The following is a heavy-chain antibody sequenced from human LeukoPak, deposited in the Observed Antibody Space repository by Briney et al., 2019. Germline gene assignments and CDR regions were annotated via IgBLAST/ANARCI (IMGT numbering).Heavy chain of an antibody. Sequence: PSETLSLTCAVYGGSFSGYYWSWIRQPPGKGLEWIGEINHSGSTNYNPSLKSRVTISVDTSKNQSSLKLSSVTAADTAVYYCGGESYTYYFDYWGQGTLVTVSS. D-gene: IGHD1-26*01. J-gene: IGHJ4*02. CDR3: GGESYTYYFDY. V-gene: IGHV4-34*01. CDR2: INHSGST. CDR1: GGSFSGYY.